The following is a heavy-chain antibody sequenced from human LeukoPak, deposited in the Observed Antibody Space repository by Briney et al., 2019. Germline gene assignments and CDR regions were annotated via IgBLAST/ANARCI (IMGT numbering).Heavy chain of an antibody. CDR2: IWYDGSNK. J-gene: IGHJ4*02. CDR1: GFTFSSYG. V-gene: IGHV3-33*01. Sequence: PGRSLRLSCAASGFTFSSYGMHWVRQAPGKGLEWVAVIWYDGSNKYYADSVKGRFTISRDNSKNTLYLQMNSLRAEDTAVYYWARGLYYFDYGGEGTLVTVPS. CDR3: ARGLYYFDY.